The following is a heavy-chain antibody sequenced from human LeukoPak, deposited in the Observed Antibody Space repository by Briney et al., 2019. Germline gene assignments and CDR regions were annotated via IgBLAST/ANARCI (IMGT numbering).Heavy chain of an antibody. CDR1: GGSFSGYY. Sequence: PSETLSLTCAVYGGSFSGYYWSWIRQPPGKGLEWIGEINHSGSTNYNPSLKSRVTISVDTSKNQFSLKLSSVTAADTAVYYCATTDTAMVGYYYYYGMDVWGQGTTVTVSS. D-gene: IGHD5-18*01. J-gene: IGHJ6*02. CDR2: INHSGST. CDR3: ATTDTAMVGYYYYYGMDV. V-gene: IGHV4-34*01.